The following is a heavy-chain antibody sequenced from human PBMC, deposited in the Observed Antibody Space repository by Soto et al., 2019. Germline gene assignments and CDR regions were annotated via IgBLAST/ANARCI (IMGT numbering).Heavy chain of an antibody. J-gene: IGHJ4*02. CDR1: GGSFSGYY. Sequence: SETLSLTCAVYGGSFSGYYWSWIRLPPGKGLEWIGEINHSGSTNYNPSLKSRVTISVDTSKNQFSLKLSSVTAADTAVYYCARATILGSTFDYWGQGTLVTVSS. CDR3: ARATILGSTFDY. V-gene: IGHV4-34*01. D-gene: IGHD5-12*01. CDR2: INHSGST.